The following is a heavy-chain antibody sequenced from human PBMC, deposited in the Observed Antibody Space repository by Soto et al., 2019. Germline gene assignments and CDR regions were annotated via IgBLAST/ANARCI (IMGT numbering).Heavy chain of an antibody. D-gene: IGHD1-1*01. Sequence: QVQLLESGGGVVQPGRSLRLSCAASGFTFSSYGMHWVRQAPGKGLEWVAVISYDGSEKYHADSVKGRFTISRDNSKNTLYLQMKSLRAEDTAVYYCARKPETGTTVPFDYWGQGTLVTVSS. V-gene: IGHV3-30*03. CDR2: ISYDGSEK. J-gene: IGHJ4*02. CDR3: ARKPETGTTVPFDY. CDR1: GFTFSSYG.